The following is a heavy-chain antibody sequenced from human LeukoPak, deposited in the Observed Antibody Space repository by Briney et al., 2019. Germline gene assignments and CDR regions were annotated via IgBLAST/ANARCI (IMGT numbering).Heavy chain of an antibody. Sequence: GGPLRLSCAVSGFTVSSNYMSWVRQAPGKGLEWVSVIYSGGSTYYADSVKGRFTISRDNSKNTLYLQMNSLRAEDTAVYYCARGYQGSGRFDYWGQGTLVTVSS. CDR1: GFTVSSNY. V-gene: IGHV3-53*01. CDR3: ARGYQGSGRFDY. D-gene: IGHD2-15*01. J-gene: IGHJ4*02. CDR2: IYSGGST.